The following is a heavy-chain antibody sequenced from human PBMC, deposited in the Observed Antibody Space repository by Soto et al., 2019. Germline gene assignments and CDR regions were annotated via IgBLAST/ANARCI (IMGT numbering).Heavy chain of an antibody. V-gene: IGHV4-39*01. Sequence: SETLSLTCTVSGDSGSSTSYYWGWIRQPPGKGLEWIGSIYSSGSTYYNPSLNSRVTISVDTSKNQFFLKVTSVTAADAAVYSCAGSTITTNPYFAYWGRGTLVTVSS. CDR3: AGSTITTNPYFAY. CDR1: GDSGSSTSYY. CDR2: IYSSGST. J-gene: IGHJ4*02. D-gene: IGHD4-4*01.